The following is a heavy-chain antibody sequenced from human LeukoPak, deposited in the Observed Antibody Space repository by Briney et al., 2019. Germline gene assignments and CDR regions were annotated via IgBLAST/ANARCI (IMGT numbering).Heavy chain of an antibody. CDR2: IKSKSDGGTT. J-gene: IGHJ4*02. CDR1: GFTFSNAY. D-gene: IGHD3-10*01. V-gene: IGHV3-15*01. CDR3: TVVWFGELKGC. Sequence: GGSLRFSCAASGFTFSNAYMNWVRQAPGKGLEWVGRIKSKSDGGTTDYAAPVIGRFTISRDDSKNTLYLDMNSLKTEDTAVYYCTVVWFGELKGCWGQGTLVTVSS.